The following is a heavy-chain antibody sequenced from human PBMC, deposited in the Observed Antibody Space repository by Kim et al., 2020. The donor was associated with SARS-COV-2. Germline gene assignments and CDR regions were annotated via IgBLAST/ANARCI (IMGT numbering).Heavy chain of an antibody. V-gene: IGHV4-4*02. J-gene: IGHJ4*02. CDR1: GGSISSSNW. Sequence: SETLSITCAVSGGSISSSNWWSWVRQPPGKGLEWIGEIYHSGSTNYNPSLKSRVTISVDKSKNQFSLKLSSVTAADTAVYYCARSITIFGVVITFDYWGQGTLVTVSS. D-gene: IGHD3-3*01. CDR2: IYHSGST. CDR3: ARSITIFGVVITFDY.